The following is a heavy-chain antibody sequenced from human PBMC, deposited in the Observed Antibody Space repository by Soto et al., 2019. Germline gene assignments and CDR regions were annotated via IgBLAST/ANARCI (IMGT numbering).Heavy chain of an antibody. D-gene: IGHD6-19*01. CDR2: ISSSGSTI. Sequence: GGSLRLSCAASGFTFSSYEMNWVRQAPGKGLEWVSYISSSGSTIYYADSVRGRFTIYRDNAKNSLYLQMNSLRAEDTAVYYCAREYRFAVADELDIGGQGTMVTVSS. J-gene: IGHJ3*02. V-gene: IGHV3-48*03. CDR1: GFTFSSYE. CDR3: AREYRFAVADELDI.